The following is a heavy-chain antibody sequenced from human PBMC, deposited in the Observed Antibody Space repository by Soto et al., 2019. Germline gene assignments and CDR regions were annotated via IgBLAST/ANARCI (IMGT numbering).Heavy chain of an antibody. J-gene: IGHJ4*02. V-gene: IGHV4-59*01. CDR3: ERGVYSSGWFYYFAY. CDR1: GGSISSYY. Sequence: QVQLQESGPGLVKPSETLSLTCTVSGGSISSYYWSWIRQPPGKGLEWIGYIYYGGSTNYNPSLKRRVSIPGNTSTKQFSLKLTSVNTGDAAVYYCERGVYSSGWFYYFAYWGQGTLFTVSS. D-gene: IGHD6-13*01. CDR2: IYYGGST.